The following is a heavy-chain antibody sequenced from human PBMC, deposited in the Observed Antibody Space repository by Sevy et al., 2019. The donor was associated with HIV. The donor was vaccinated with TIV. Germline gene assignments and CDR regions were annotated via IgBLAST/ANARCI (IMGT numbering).Heavy chain of an antibody. CDR3: AGGGMTTVTTYSSD. J-gene: IGHJ4*02. V-gene: IGHV1-69*13. CDR2: IIPIFGTA. Sequence: ASVKVSCKASGGTFSSYAISWVRQAPGQGLEWMGGIIPIFGTANYAQKFQGRVTITADESTSTAYMELGSLRSEDTAVYYCAGGGMTTVTTYSSDWGQGTLVTVSS. CDR1: GGTFSSYA. D-gene: IGHD4-17*01.